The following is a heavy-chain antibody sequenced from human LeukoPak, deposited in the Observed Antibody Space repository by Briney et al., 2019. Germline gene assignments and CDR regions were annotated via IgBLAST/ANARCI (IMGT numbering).Heavy chain of an antibody. J-gene: IGHJ4*02. V-gene: IGHV1-18*01. D-gene: IGHD4-23*01. CDR2: ISAYNGNT. CDR1: GYTFTSYG. Sequence: ASVKVPCKASGYTFTSYGISWVRQAPGQGLEWMGWISAYNGNTNYAQKLQGRVTMTTDTSTSTAYMELRSLRSDDTAVYYCARDYGGNSGGEGGGDYWGQGTLVTVSS. CDR3: ARDYGGNSGGEGGGDY.